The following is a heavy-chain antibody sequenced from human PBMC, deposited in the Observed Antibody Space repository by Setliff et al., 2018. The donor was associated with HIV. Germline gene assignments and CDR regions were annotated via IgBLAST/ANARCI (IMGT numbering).Heavy chain of an antibody. V-gene: IGHV3-74*01. CDR1: GFTVSSNY. J-gene: IGHJ4*02. CDR2: IDNDGTST. D-gene: IGHD6-19*01. CDR3: VSRVADIPY. Sequence: PGGSLRLSCAASGFTVSSNYMSWVRQAPGKGPMWISHIDNDGTSTTYADSMKGRFTASRDNANNSLYLQMNSLRAEDTAVYYCVSRVADIPYWGQGTLVTVSS.